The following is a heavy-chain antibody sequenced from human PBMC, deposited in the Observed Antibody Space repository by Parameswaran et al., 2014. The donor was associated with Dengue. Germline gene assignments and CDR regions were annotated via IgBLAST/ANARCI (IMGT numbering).Heavy chain of an antibody. CDR2: INPSGGST. CDR3: ARSMRNHYYYYYMDI. V-gene: IGHV1-46*01. Sequence: WVRQAPGQGLEWMGIINPSGGSTTYAQRFQGRVTMTRDTSTSTVYMELSSLRSEDTAVYYCARSMRNHYYYYYMDIWGQGTMVTVSS. J-gene: IGHJ6*03. D-gene: IGHD2-21*01.